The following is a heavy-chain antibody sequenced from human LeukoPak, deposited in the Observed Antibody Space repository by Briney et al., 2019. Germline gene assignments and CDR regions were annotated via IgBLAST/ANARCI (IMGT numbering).Heavy chain of an antibody. CDR2: LYHPDST. V-gene: IGHV4-38-2*01. J-gene: IGHJ6*03. Sequence: PSETLSLTCGVSGYPINNAYYWVWIRQPPGKGLEWIGSLYHPDSTYYNPSLKSRVTMSVDTSRNQFSLRLSFVTAADTAVYYCARQYDSYFYYYLVLWGTGTTVTVSS. CDR1: GYPINNAYY. D-gene: IGHD2-2*01. CDR3: ARQYDSYFYYYLVL.